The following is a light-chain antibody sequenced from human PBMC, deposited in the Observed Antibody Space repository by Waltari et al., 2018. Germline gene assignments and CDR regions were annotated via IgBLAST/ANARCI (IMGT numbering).Light chain of an antibody. Sequence: DIQMTQSPLSLSASVGDRVTVTCRASQSVSTHLNWYQHKPGKAPELLVYDASSLESGVPSRFSGSGSGTEFTLTISSLQPDDFATYYCQQYNSYSVTFGQGTKVEIK. CDR2: DAS. J-gene: IGKJ1*01. V-gene: IGKV1-5*01. CDR3: QQYNSYSVT. CDR1: QSVSTH.